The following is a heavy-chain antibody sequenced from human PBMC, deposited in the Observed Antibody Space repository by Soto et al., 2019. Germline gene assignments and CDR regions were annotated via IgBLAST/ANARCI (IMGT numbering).Heavy chain of an antibody. CDR3: AREWIGVVIPNYFDP. CDR2: IKQDGSEK. CDR1: GFTFSNFW. Sequence: GGSLRLSCAVSGFTFSNFWMSWVRQTPGKGLEWVASIKQDGSEKFYVDSAKGRFTISRDNAKNSLYLQMNSLRAEDTAIYYCAREWIGVVIPNYFDPWGQGTLVTVSS. V-gene: IGHV3-7*01. D-gene: IGHD3-3*01. J-gene: IGHJ5*02.